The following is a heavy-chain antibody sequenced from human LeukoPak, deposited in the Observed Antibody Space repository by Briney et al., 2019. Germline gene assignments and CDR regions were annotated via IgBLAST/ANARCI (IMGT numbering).Heavy chain of an antibody. V-gene: IGHV3-23*01. D-gene: IGHD5-18*01. CDR1: GFTFSSYA. CDR2: ISGSGGRT. Sequence: PGGSLRLSCAASGFTFSSYAMSWVRQAPGKGLEWVSTISGSGGRTYYAESVKGRLTISRDTSKNTLFLQMNSLRAEDTAVYYCAKIYVGYSHGCFDYWGQGTLVTVSS. CDR3: AKIYVGYSHGCFDY. J-gene: IGHJ4*02.